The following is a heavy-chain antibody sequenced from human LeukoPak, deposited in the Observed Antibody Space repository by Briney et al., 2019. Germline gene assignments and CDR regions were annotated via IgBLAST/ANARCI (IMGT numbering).Heavy chain of an antibody. CDR2: ITSTSSYI. V-gene: IGHV3-21*01. CDR1: GFTFSNYG. Sequence: GGSLRLTCATSGFTFSNYGMNWVRQAPGKGLEWVSSITSTSSYIYYADSVKGRFTVSRDNAKNSLYLQMNSLRAEDTAVYYCARLDNNGLHSEYLQHWGQGTLVTVSS. D-gene: IGHD5-12*01. J-gene: IGHJ1*01. CDR3: ARLDNNGLHSEYLQH.